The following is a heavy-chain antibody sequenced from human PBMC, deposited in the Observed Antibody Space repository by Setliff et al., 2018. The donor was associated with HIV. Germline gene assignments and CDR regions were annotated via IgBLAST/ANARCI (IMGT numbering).Heavy chain of an antibody. V-gene: IGHV1-8*03. CDR1: GYIFTSYD. CDR2: MNPNSGNT. J-gene: IGHJ4*02. Sequence: ASVKVSCKASGYIFTSYDINWVRQATGQGLEWMGWMNPNSGNTGYAQKLQGRVTITRNTSINTAYMFLRSLRSEDTAVYYCARGYNYGYGGQGVNWWDAFDNWGKGALVTVSS. CDR3: ARGYNYGYGGQGVNWWDAFDN. D-gene: IGHD3-16*01.